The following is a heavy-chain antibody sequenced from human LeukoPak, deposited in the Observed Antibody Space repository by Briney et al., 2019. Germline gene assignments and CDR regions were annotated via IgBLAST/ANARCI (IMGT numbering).Heavy chain of an antibody. CDR2: IYSGGST. CDR3: ARVIGVVRADYYFDY. V-gene: IGHV3-53*01. Sequence: GGSLRLSCAASGFTVSSNYMSWVRQAPGKGLEWVSVIYSGGSTYYADSVKGRFIISRDNSKNTVYLQMNSLRAGDTAVYYCARVIGVVRADYYFDYWGQGTLVTVSS. D-gene: IGHD3-10*01. J-gene: IGHJ4*02. CDR1: GFTVSSNY.